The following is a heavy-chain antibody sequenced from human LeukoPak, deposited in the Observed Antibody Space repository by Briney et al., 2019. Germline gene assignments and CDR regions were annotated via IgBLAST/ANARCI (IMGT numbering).Heavy chain of an antibody. D-gene: IGHD1-26*01. J-gene: IGHJ4*02. Sequence: GGSLRLSCAASGFTFSSYSMNWVRQAPGKGLEWVSSISSSSSYIYYADSVKGRFTISRDNAKNSLYLQMNSLRAEDTAVYYCARDMVGASTAFDYWGQGTLVTVSS. CDR1: GFTFSSYS. CDR2: ISSSSSYI. CDR3: ARDMVGASTAFDY. V-gene: IGHV3-21*01.